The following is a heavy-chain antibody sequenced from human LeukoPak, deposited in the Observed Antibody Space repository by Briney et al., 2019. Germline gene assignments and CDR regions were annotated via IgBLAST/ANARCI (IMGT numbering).Heavy chain of an antibody. CDR1: GGSFSNYA. CDR2: FIPLFGTA. D-gene: IGHD6-13*01. CDR3: ASSSSFPGDPYYFDY. J-gene: IGHJ4*02. Sequence: SVKVSCKASGGSFSNYAISWVRQALRQGLGSMGGFIPLFGTANYPQKFQSRVIITADETSSNAYMELSSLRSDDTAVYYCASSSSFPGDPYYFDYWGQGTLVTVSS. V-gene: IGHV1-69*13.